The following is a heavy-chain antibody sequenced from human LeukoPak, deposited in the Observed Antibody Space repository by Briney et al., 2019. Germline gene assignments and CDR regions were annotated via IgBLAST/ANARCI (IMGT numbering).Heavy chain of an antibody. D-gene: IGHD1-1*01. Sequence: SETLSLTCTVSGGSISSGGYYWSWIRQPPGKGLEWIGYIYHSGSTYYNPSLKSRVTISVDRSKNQFSPKLSSVTAADTAVYYCAKRTDVRGYFDYWGQGTLVTVSS. CDR1: GGSISSGGYY. V-gene: IGHV4-30-2*01. CDR3: AKRTDVRGYFDY. J-gene: IGHJ4*02. CDR2: IYHSGST.